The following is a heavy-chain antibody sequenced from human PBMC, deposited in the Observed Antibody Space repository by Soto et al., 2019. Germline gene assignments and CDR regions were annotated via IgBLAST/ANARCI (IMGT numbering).Heavy chain of an antibody. D-gene: IGHD4-17*01. CDR3: ARDNRGFYGDYDDYYYYYYMDV. CDR2: INSDGSST. CDR1: GFTFSSYW. V-gene: IGHV3-74*01. Sequence: GGSLRLSCAASGFTFSSYWMHWVRQAPGKGLVWVSRINSDGSSTSYADSVKGRFTISRDNAKNTLYLQMNSLRAEDTAVYYCARDNRGFYGDYDDYYYYYYMDVWGKGTTVTVSS. J-gene: IGHJ6*03.